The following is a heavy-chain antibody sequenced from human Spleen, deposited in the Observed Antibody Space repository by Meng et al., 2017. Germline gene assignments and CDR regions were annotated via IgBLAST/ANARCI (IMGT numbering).Heavy chain of an antibody. CDR2: ISGSGGST. CDR1: GFTFSSYA. J-gene: IGHJ4*02. CDR3: AKDPSGGYCSGGSCSPY. D-gene: IGHD2-15*01. V-gene: IGHV3-23*01. Sequence: GESLKISCAASGFTFSSYAMSWVRQAPGKGLEWVSAISGSGGSTYYADSVKGRFTISRDNSKNTLYLQMNSLRAEDTAVYYCAKDPSGGYCSGGSCSPYWGQGTLVTVSS.